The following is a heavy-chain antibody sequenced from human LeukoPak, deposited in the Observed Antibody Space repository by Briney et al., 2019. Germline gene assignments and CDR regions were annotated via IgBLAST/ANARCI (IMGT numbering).Heavy chain of an antibody. Sequence: SGTLSLTCAVYGGSFSGYYWSWIRQPPGKGLEWIGEINHSGSTNYNPSLKSRVTISVDTSKNQFSLKLSSVTAADTAVYYCARAAAALFDIWGQGTMVTVSS. CDR3: ARAAAALFDI. V-gene: IGHV4-34*01. CDR1: GGSFSGYY. J-gene: IGHJ3*02. CDR2: INHSGST. D-gene: IGHD2-2*01.